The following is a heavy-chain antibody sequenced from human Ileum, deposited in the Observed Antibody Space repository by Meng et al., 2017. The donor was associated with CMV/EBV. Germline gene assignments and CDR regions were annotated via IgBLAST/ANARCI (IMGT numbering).Heavy chain of an antibody. Sequence: GESLKISCAASGFTFSSYAMSWVRQAPGKGLEWVSAISGSGGSTYYADSVKGRFTISRDNSKNTLYLQMNSLRAEDTAVYYCAKDNTKSYGSGGSCDYADWGQGTLVTVSS. CDR3: AKDNTKSYGSGGSCDYAD. J-gene: IGHJ4*02. V-gene: IGHV3-23*01. CDR2: ISGSGGST. CDR1: GFTFSSYA. D-gene: IGHD2-15*01.